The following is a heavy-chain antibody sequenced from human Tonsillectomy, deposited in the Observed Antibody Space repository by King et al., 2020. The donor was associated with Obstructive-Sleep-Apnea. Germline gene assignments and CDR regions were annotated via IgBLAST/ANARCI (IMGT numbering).Heavy chain of an antibody. CDR2: INHSGST. Sequence: VQLQQWGAGLLKPSETLSLTCAVYGGSFSNYYWSWIRQPPGKGLEWIGEINHSGSTNYNPSLKSRVTISVHTSMNQFSLKLYSVTAADRAVYYCARNSHSSSFPDYYYGVDVWGQGTTVTVSS. V-gene: IGHV4-34*01. CDR3: ARNSHSSSFPDYYYGVDV. CDR1: GGSFSNYY. D-gene: IGHD6-6*01. J-gene: IGHJ6*02.